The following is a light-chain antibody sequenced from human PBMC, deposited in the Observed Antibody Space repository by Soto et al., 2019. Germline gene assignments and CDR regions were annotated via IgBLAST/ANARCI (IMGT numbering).Light chain of an antibody. CDR3: CSYAGTYTWV. J-gene: IGLJ3*02. CDR2: DVS. V-gene: IGLV2-11*01. CDR1: SSDVGGYNS. Sequence: QYALTQPRSVSGSPGQSVTISCTGTSSDVGGYNSVSWYQQYPGKAPKLMIYDVSKRPSGVPDRFSGSKSGNAASLTISGLQAEDEADYYCCSYAGTYTWVFGGGTKLTVL.